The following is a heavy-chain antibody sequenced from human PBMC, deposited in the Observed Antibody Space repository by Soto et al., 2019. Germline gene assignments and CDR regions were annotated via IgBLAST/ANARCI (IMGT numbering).Heavy chain of an antibody. V-gene: IGHV4-34*01. CDR1: GGSFSGYY. J-gene: IGHJ4*02. CDR2: INHSGST. D-gene: IGHD6-19*01. Sequence: WETLSLTCAVYGGSFSGYYWSWIRQPPGKGLEWIGEINHSGSTNYNPSLKSRVTISVDTSKNQFSLKLSSVTAAHTAVYYSASGHSYHQSIAVAGFDYWGQGTLVTVSS. CDR3: ASGHSYHQSIAVAGFDY.